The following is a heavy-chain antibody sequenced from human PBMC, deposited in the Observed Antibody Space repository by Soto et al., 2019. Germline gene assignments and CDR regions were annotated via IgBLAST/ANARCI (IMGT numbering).Heavy chain of an antibody. D-gene: IGHD6-13*01. J-gene: IGHJ5*02. V-gene: IGHV3-23*01. CDR2: ISGSGGST. CDR3: AKTSSSSPRWFDP. Sequence: GSLRLSCAAPGFTFSSYAMSWVRQAPGKGLEWVSAISGSGGSTYYADSVKGRFTISRDNSKNTLYLQMNSLRAEDTAVYYRAKTSSSSPRWFDPWGQGTLVTVSS. CDR1: GFTFSSYA.